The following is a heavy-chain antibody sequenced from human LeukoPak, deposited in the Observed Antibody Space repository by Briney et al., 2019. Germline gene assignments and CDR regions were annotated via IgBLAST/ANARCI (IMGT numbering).Heavy chain of an antibody. CDR3: ASASSHRIAAGGDY. V-gene: IGHV3-74*01. CDR2: ISNDGSSR. CDR1: GFMFTNYW. J-gene: IGHJ4*01. D-gene: IGHD6-13*01. Sequence: PGGSLRLSCEASGFMFTNYWMHWVRQGQGKGLVWVSRISNDGSSRHCADPVKGRFTISRDNSKNMMYLQMNSLRAEDTAVYYCASASSHRIAAGGDYWGHGTLVTVSS.